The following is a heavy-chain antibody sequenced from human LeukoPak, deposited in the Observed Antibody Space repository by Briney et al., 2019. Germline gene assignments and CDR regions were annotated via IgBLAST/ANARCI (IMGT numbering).Heavy chain of an antibody. D-gene: IGHD3-10*01. J-gene: IGHJ4*02. CDR3: ERGITMVRGVTRTYYFDY. CDR1: GFTFSSYS. V-gene: IGHV3-48*01. Sequence: GGSLRLSCAASGFTFSSYSMIWVRQAPGKGLEWVSYISSSTSTIYYADSVKGRFTISRDSAKNSLYLQMNSLRAEDTAVYYCERGITMVRGVTRTYYFDYWGQGTLVTVSS. CDR2: ISSSTSTI.